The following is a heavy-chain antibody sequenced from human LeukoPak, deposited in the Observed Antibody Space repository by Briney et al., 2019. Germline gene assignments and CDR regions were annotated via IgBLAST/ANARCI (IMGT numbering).Heavy chain of an antibody. D-gene: IGHD6-19*01. V-gene: IGHV4-4*09. CDR1: GGSVTSYY. Sequence: PSETLSLTCTVPGGSVTSYYWSWIRQPPGKGLEWIGYIYNSENTKYNSSLESRVTMSEDTSKNQVFLKLSSVTAADTAVYYCARFHSGPSGWYVLWYFDLWGRGTLVTVSS. J-gene: IGHJ2*01. CDR3: ARFHSGPSGWYVLWYFDL. CDR2: IYNSENT.